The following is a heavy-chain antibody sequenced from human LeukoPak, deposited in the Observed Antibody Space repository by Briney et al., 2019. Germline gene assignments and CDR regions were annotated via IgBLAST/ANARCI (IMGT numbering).Heavy chain of an antibody. J-gene: IGHJ4*02. D-gene: IGHD2-8*01. CDR1: GFTFSSYE. V-gene: IGHV3-49*04. Sequence: PGGSLRLSCAASGFTFSSYEMNWVRQAPGRGLEWVAFIRSKAYGVTAEYAASVKGRFTMSRDDAKNIASLQMNSLKTEDTAVYYCTRDIVIMRGFDFWGQGTLVTVSS. CDR3: TRDIVIMRGFDF. CDR2: IRSKAYGVTA.